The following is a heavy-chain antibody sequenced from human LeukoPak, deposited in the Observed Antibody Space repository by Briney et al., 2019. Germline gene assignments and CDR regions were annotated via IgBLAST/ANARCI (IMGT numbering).Heavy chain of an antibody. CDR1: GFTFSDYY. V-gene: IGHV3-23*01. D-gene: IGHD3-10*01. Sequence: GGSLRLSCAASGFTFSDYYMSWIRQAPGKGLEWVSGVSASGASTYSEDSVKGRFIISRDNSKNTVFLQMNSLRAEDTAVYYCARQHTAWFVDYWGQGILVTVSS. CDR3: ARQHTAWFVDY. CDR2: VSASGAST. J-gene: IGHJ4*02.